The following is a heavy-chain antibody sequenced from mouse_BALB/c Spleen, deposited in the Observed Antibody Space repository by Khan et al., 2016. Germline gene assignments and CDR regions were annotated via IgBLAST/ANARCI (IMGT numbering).Heavy chain of an antibody. J-gene: IGHJ1*01. CDR1: EYTFTDYN. V-gene: IGHV1S29*02. CDR2: IYPYNGGT. Sequence: VQLQQSGPDLVKPGASVKISCKASEYTFTDYNMHWVKQSHGKSLEWIGYIYPYNGGTGYNQKFQNKATLTVDNSSSTASMELSSLTSEDSAVYYGARANDWYFDVWGAGTTVTGSS. CDR3: ARANDWYFDV.